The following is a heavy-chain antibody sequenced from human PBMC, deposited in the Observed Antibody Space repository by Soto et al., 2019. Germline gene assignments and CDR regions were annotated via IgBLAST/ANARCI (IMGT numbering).Heavy chain of an antibody. D-gene: IGHD3-16*01. CDR3: ARDRPRVGGHMDV. J-gene: IGHJ6*03. Sequence: EVQLVESGGGFIQPGGSLRLSCAASGFTFSRYSINWVRQAPGKGLEWVSHIGISGTPVYYADSVKGRFTISRDNGKNSLYLQMNSLRAEDTALYYCARDRPRVGGHMDVWGKGTTVTVSS. CDR1: GFTFSRYS. V-gene: IGHV3-48*01. CDR2: IGISGTPV.